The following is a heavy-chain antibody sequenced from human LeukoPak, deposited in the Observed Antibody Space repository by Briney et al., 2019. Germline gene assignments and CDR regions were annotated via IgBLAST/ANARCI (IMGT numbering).Heavy chain of an antibody. J-gene: IGHJ4*02. Sequence: GGSLRLSCAASGFTFSSYSMNWVRQAPGKGLEWVSSISSSSSYIYYADSVKGRFTISRDNAKNSLYLQMNSLTAEDTAVYYCTRDTYSSSSFDYWGQGTLVTVSS. CDR2: ISSSSSYI. CDR1: GFTFSSYS. CDR3: TRDTYSSSSFDY. D-gene: IGHD6-6*01. V-gene: IGHV3-21*01.